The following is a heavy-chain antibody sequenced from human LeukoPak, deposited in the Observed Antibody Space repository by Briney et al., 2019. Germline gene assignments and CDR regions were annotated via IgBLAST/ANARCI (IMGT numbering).Heavy chain of an antibody. CDR1: GFTFSSYW. D-gene: IGHD3-16*01. V-gene: IGHV3-7*01. CDR3: SLGQAHGMDV. Sequence: GGSLRLSCAASGFTFSSYWMNWARQAPGKGLEWVASINHNGNVNYYVDSVKGRFTISRDNAKNTLYLQMNSLRAEDTAVYYCSLGQAHGMDVWGQGTTVTVSS. CDR2: INHNGNVN. J-gene: IGHJ6*02.